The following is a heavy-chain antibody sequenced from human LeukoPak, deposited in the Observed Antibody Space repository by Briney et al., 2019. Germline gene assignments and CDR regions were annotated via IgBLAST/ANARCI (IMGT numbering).Heavy chain of an antibody. V-gene: IGHV4-38-2*02. J-gene: IGHJ5*02. CDR1: GYSISSGYY. Sequence: TSETLSPTCAVSGYSISSGYYWGWIRQPPGKGLEWIGSIYHSGSTYYNPSLKSRVTISVDTSKNQFSLKLSSVTAADTAVYYCARDLDGENYDFWSGYQPFDPWGQGTLVTVSS. CDR3: ARDLDGENYDFWSGYQPFDP. CDR2: IYHSGST. D-gene: IGHD3-3*01.